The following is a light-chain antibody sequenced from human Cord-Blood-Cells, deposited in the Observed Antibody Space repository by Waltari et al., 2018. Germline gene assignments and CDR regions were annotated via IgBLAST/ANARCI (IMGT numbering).Light chain of an antibody. Sequence: DIQMTQSPSSLSASVGDRVPITCRASQSISSYLNWDQQKPGKAPKRLIYAASSLQSGVPSRFSGSGSGTDFTLTISSLQPEDFATYYCQQSYSTPITFGQGTRLEIK. CDR1: QSISSY. CDR3: QQSYSTPIT. CDR2: AAS. J-gene: IGKJ5*01. V-gene: IGKV1-39*01.